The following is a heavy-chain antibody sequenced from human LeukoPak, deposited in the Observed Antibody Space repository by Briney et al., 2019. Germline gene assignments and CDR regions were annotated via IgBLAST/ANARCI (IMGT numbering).Heavy chain of an antibody. Sequence: SETLSLTCTVSGGSISGYYWSWIRQPPGRGLEWIAYVTYSGTTNYNPSLKSRVTISVDTSKNQSSLKLTSVTAADTAMYYCARHRSWQQLPSFDPWGQGTLVTVSS. CDR2: VTYSGTT. CDR3: ARHRSWQQLPSFDP. D-gene: IGHD6-13*01. J-gene: IGHJ5*02. CDR1: GGSISGYY. V-gene: IGHV4-59*08.